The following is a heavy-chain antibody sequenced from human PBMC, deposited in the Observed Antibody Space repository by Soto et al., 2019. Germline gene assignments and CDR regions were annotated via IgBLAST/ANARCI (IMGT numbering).Heavy chain of an antibody. Sequence: PSETLSLTCAVYGGSFSGYYWSWIRQPPGKGLEWIGEINHSGSTNYNPSLKSRVTISVDTSKNQFSLKLSSVTAADTAVYYCARDLYDSSGWASNDVFDIWGQGTMVTVSS. CDR3: ARDLYDSSGWASNDVFDI. D-gene: IGHD3-22*01. CDR1: GGSFSGYY. CDR2: INHSGST. J-gene: IGHJ3*02. V-gene: IGHV4-34*01.